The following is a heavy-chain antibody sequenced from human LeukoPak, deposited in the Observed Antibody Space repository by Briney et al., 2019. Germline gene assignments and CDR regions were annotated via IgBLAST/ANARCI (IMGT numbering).Heavy chain of an antibody. Sequence: SQTLSLTCAISGDSVSSISVAWNWIRQSPSRGLEWLGRTYYRSKWYYEYAVSVKSRINISSDTSKNQFSLQLTSVTPEDTAVYYCSSARSEYHYGMDVWGQGTTVTVSS. CDR3: SSARSEYHYGMDV. J-gene: IGHJ6*02. V-gene: IGHV6-1*01. CDR1: GDSVSSISVA. CDR2: TYYRSKWYY.